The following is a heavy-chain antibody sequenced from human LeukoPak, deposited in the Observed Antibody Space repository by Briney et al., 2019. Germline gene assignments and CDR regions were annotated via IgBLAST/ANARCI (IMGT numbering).Heavy chain of an antibody. D-gene: IGHD3-10*01. V-gene: IGHV4-38-2*02. CDR2: IYHSGST. Sequence: SETLSLTCTVSGYSISSGYYCGWIRQPPGKGLEWIGSIYHSGSTYYNPSLKSRVTISVDTSKNQFSLKLSSVTAADTAVYYCARGREYLDYWGQGTLVTVSS. CDR1: GYSISSGYY. J-gene: IGHJ4*02. CDR3: ARGREYLDY.